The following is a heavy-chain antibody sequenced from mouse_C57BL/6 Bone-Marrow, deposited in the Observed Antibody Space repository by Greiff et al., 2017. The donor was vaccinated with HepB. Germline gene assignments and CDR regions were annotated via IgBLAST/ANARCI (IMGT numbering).Heavy chain of an antibody. D-gene: IGHD2-1*01. CDR2: IYPSDSET. J-gene: IGHJ2*01. CDR3: ARAPYGNYLYYFDY. V-gene: IGHV1-61*01. CDR1: GYTFTSYW. Sequence: QVQLQQPGAELVRPGSSVKLSCKASGYTFTSYWMDWVKQRPGQGLEWIGNIYPSDSETHYNQKFKDKATLTVDKSSSTAYMQLSSLTSEVSAVYYCARAPYGNYLYYFDYWVPGTTLTVSS.